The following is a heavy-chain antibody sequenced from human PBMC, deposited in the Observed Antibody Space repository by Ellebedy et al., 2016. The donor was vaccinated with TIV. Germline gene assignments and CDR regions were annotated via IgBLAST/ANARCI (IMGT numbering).Heavy chain of an antibody. Sequence: GESLKISCAASGLIFSNAWMSWVRQAPGKGLEWVGRIKSIDDGGTPDYAAPVRGRFTISRDDSKDMLYLQMNSLEPEDTAVYYCTTEDGYMARWGQGTQVIVST. CDR3: TTEDGYMAR. J-gene: IGHJ4*02. D-gene: IGHD2-21*02. CDR1: GLIFSNAW. V-gene: IGHV3-15*07. CDR2: IKSIDDGGTP.